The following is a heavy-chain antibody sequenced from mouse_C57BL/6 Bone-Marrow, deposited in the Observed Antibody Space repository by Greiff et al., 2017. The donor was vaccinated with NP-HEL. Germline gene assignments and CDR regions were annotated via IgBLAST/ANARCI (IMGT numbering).Heavy chain of an antibody. D-gene: IGHD1-1*01. J-gene: IGHJ1*03. V-gene: IGHV1-61*01. CDR3: ARSPYGSSYGWYFDV. CDR1: GYTFTSYW. CDR2: IYPSDSET. Sequence: VQLQQPGAELVRPGSSVKLSCKASGYTFTSYWMDWVKQRPGQGLEWIGNIYPSDSETHYNQKFKDKATLTVDKSSSTAYMQLSSLTSEDSAVYYCARSPYGSSYGWYFDVWGTGTTVTVSS.